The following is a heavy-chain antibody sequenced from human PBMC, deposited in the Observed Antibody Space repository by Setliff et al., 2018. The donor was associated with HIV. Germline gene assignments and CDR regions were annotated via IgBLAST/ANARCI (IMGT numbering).Heavy chain of an antibody. Sequence: PSETLSLTCSVSGASINRGSYYWTWIRQHPGKGLEWIGHIYYSGSTNYNPSLKSRVTISVDTSKNQFSLKLSAVTAADTAVYYCARESGYYNFWSGYPSYGMDVWGQGTTVTVSS. CDR2: IYYSGST. V-gene: IGHV4-61*01. CDR1: GASINRGSYY. D-gene: IGHD3-3*01. CDR3: ARESGYYNFWSGYPSYGMDV. J-gene: IGHJ6*02.